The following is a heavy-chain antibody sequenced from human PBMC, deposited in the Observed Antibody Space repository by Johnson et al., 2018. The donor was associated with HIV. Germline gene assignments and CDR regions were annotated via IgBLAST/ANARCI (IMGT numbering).Heavy chain of an antibody. V-gene: IGHV3-74*01. D-gene: IGHD2-21*02. J-gene: IGHJ3*02. CDR1: GFTFINSW. CDR2: TYDIGNIL. CDR3: AKDRVDGLYCGGDCPDAFDI. Sequence: VQLVESGGGVVQPGGSLRLSCAASGFTFINSWMHWVRQAPGKEPVWVSGTYDIGNILNYADSVKGRFTISRYNAKNTLSLHMNSLRAEDTAVYYCAKDRVDGLYCGGDCPDAFDIWGQGTMVTVSS.